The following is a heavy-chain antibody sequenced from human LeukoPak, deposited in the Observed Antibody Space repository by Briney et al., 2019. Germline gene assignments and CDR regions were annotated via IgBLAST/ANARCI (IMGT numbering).Heavy chain of an antibody. Sequence: GASVKVSCKASGGTFSSYAISWVRQAPGQGLEWMGGIIPIFGTANYAQKLQGRVTMTTDTSTSTAYMELRSLRSDDTAVYYCARAKYYFDYWGQGTLVTVSS. V-gene: IGHV1-69*05. CDR2: IIPIFGTA. J-gene: IGHJ4*02. CDR1: GGTFSSYA. CDR3: ARAKYYFDY.